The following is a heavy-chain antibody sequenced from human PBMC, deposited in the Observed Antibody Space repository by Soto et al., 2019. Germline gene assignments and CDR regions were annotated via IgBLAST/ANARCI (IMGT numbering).Heavy chain of an antibody. CDR2: IGSRGETYAT. Sequence: PGGSLRLSCSASGFTFGASALQWARQASGKGLEWLGRIGSRGETYATTYAASVKGSFTISRDNSKNTVSLQMNSLRAEDTAVYYCASWSSGYYWDYWGRGTLVTVSS. D-gene: IGHD3-22*01. CDR1: GFTFGASA. V-gene: IGHV3-73*01. J-gene: IGHJ4*02. CDR3: ASWSSGYYWDY.